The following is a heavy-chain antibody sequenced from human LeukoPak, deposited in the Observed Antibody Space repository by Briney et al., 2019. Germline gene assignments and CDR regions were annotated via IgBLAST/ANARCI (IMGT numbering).Heavy chain of an antibody. Sequence: SETLSLTCAVSGGSFSADYWTWIRQSPRKGLEWIGEINHSGDTNYNPYRNSRLTISIDPSRNQVSLTLNSVTAADTAVYYCARGLKDSKRYYSYYYYMDVWGEGTKVTVSS. CDR1: GGSFSADY. D-gene: IGHD4-11*01. CDR3: ARGLKDSKRYYSYYYYMDV. V-gene: IGHV4-34*01. CDR2: INHSGDT. J-gene: IGHJ6*03.